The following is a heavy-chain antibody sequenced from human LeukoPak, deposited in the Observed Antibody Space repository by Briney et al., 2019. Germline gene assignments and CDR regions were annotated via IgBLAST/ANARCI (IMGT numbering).Heavy chain of an antibody. CDR2: ISGSGGST. D-gene: IGHD3-10*01. CDR1: GFTFSNAW. CDR3: AKSRIGDWFDP. V-gene: IGHV3-23*01. J-gene: IGHJ5*02. Sequence: GGSLRLSCAASGFTFSNAWMSWVRQAPGKGLEWVSAISGSGGSTYYADSVKGRFTISRDNSKNTLYLQMNSPRAEDTAVYYCAKSRIGDWFDPWGQGTLVTVSS.